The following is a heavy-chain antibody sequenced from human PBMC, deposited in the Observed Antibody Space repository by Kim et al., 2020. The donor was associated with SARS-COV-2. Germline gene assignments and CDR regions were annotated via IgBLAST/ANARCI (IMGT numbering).Heavy chain of an antibody. D-gene: IGHD6-13*01. CDR3: ARAASSWYRFDY. CDR1: GDSISISGYY. Sequence: SETLSLTCTVSGDSISISGYYWGWIRQPPGKVLEWIGSIFYSGTTYYNPSLKSRVTISVDTSKNHFSLMLTSVTATDAAVYYCARAASSWYRFDYWGQGTLVTVSS. CDR2: IFYSGTT. V-gene: IGHV4-39*02. J-gene: IGHJ4*02.